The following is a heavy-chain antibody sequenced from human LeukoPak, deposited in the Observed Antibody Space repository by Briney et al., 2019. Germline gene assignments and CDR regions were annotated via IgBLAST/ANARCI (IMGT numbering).Heavy chain of an antibody. CDR3: AKEKLDTLWCTFDY. D-gene: IGHD4/OR15-4a*01. CDR1: GFNFGDYS. J-gene: IGHJ4*02. V-gene: IGHV3-43*01. CDR2: IRWDVGRT. Sequence: PGGSLRLSCVPSGFNFGDYSIHWVRQAPGKGLEWVGLIRWDVGRTHYGDSVKGRFTISRDKSRNSLYLQMSSVTTEDAALYYCAKEKLDTLWCTFDYWGQGTLVTVSS.